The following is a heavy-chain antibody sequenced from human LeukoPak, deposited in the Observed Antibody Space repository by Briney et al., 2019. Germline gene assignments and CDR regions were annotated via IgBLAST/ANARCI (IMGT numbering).Heavy chain of an antibody. CDR2: INPNSGDT. CDR3: ARDAAHQATVVVTNEPRGTPGAADY. CDR1: GYSFTGYY. Sequence: ASVKVSCKASGYSFTGYYIHWVRQAPRQGLEWMGWINPNSGDTSYAQKFQGRVTMTRDTSISTAYMKVSRLTSDDTAVYYCARDAAHQATVVVTNEPRGTPGAADYWGQGTLVTVSS. V-gene: IGHV1-2*02. D-gene: IGHD3-22*01. J-gene: IGHJ4*02.